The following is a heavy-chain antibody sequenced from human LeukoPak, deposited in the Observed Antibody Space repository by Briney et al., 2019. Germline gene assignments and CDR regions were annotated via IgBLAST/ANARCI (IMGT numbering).Heavy chain of an antibody. D-gene: IGHD3-22*01. J-gene: IGHJ4*02. Sequence: ASVKVSCKASGYTFTSYGISWVRQAPGQGLEWMGWISAYAQKFQCRVTMITDTSTSTAYMELRSLRSDDTAVYYCARRFNYYDSSGYYEGFYFDYWGQGTLVTVSS. CDR1: GYTFTSYG. CDR3: ARRFNYYDSSGYYEGFYFDY. V-gene: IGHV1-18*01. CDR2: ISAY.